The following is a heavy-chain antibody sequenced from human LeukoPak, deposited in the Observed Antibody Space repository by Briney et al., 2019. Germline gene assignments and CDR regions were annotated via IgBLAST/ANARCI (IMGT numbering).Heavy chain of an antibody. J-gene: IGHJ4*02. CDR3: ARHTAGSYMIGFQKPFDY. D-gene: IGHD1-14*01. CDR1: GGSITRNGYY. CDR2: IQNNDNS. Sequence: SETLSLTCSVSGGSITRNGYYWGWIRQPPGKGLEWLGHIQNNDNSYYNPSLKSRISMSVDMSKNQISLNVRSVTGADTAVYYCARHTAGSYMIGFQKPFDYWGQGTLVTVSS. V-gene: IGHV4-39*01.